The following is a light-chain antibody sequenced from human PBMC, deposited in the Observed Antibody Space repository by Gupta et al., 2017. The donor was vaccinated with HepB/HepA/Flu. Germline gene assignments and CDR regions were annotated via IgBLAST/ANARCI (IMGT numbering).Light chain of an antibody. CDR3: AAWDDSLSGWV. V-gene: IGLV1-44*01. J-gene: IGLJ3*02. Sequence: QSALTQPPSASGTPGQRVTIACSGSSSNIGSNTVNWYQQLPRTAPKLLIYSNSDRPSGVPDRFSGSKSGTSASLAISGLQSEDEADYYCAAWDDSLSGWVFGGGTKLTVL. CDR1: SSNIGSNT. CDR2: SNS.